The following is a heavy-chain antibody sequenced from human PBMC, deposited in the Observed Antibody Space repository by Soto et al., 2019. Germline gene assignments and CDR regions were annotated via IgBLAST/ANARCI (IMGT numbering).Heavy chain of an antibody. D-gene: IGHD6-13*01. CDR2: ISSSGSTI. Sequence: AGGSLRLSCAASGFTFSSYEMNWVRQAPGKGLEWVSYISSSGSTIYYADSVKGRFTISRDNAKNSLYLQMNSLRAEDTAVYYCATNKAAGLPTYYYYGMDVWGQGTTVTVSS. CDR1: GFTFSSYE. J-gene: IGHJ6*02. V-gene: IGHV3-48*03. CDR3: ATNKAAGLPTYYYYGMDV.